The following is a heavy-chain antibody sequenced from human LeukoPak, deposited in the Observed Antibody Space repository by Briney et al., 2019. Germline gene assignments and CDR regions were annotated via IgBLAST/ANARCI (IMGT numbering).Heavy chain of an antibody. Sequence: SETLSLTCAVYGGSFSGYYWSWIRQPPGKGLEWIGEINHSGSTNYNPSLKSRVTISVDTSKNQFSLKLSSVTAADTAVYYCARGRRNYDILTGYSSSWFDPWSQGTLVTVSS. V-gene: IGHV4-34*01. J-gene: IGHJ5*02. CDR2: INHSGST. D-gene: IGHD3-9*01. CDR3: ARGRRNYDILTGYSSSWFDP. CDR1: GGSFSGYY.